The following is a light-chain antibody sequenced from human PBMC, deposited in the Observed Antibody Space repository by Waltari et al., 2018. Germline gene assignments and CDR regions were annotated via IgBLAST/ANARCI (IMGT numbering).Light chain of an antibody. CDR3: QQYYNSPST. V-gene: IGKV4-1*01. CDR2: LAS. Sequence: DFVMTQSPDSLAVSLGERAFINCKSSQSVFSRANFKNYLAWYQQRPVQPPNLLIYLASTRASGVPDRFVGSQSGSYFTLTINNLQPEDAGIYYCQQYYNSPSTFGQGTRLEIK. CDR1: QSVFSRANFKNY. J-gene: IGKJ1*01.